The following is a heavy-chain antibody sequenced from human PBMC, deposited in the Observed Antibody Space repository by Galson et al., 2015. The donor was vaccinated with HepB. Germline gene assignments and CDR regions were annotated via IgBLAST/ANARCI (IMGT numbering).Heavy chain of an antibody. D-gene: IGHD6-19*01. CDR3: ARVVGQWLVRWFDP. J-gene: IGHJ5*02. CDR2: IKQDGSEK. Sequence: SLRLSCAASGFTFSSYWMSWVRQAPGKGLEWVANIKQDGSEKYYVDSVKGRFTISRDNAKNSLYLQMNSLRAEDTAVYYCARVVGQWLVRWFDPWGQGTLVTVSS. CDR1: GFTFSSYW. V-gene: IGHV3-7*03.